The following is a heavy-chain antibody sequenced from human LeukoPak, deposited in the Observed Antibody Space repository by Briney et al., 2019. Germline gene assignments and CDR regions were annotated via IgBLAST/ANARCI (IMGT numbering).Heavy chain of an antibody. CDR2: INHSGST. J-gene: IGHJ4*02. Sequence: SETLSLTCAVYGGSFSGYYWSWIRQPPGKGLEWIGEINHSGSTNYNPSLKSRVTISVDTSKNQFSLKLSSATAADTAVYYCARGIGLLDYWGQGTLVTVSS. V-gene: IGHV4-34*01. D-gene: IGHD3/OR15-3a*01. CDR3: ARGIGLLDY. CDR1: GGSFSGYY.